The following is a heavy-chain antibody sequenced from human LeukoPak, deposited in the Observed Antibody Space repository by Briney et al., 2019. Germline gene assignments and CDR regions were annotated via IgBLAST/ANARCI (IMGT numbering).Heavy chain of an antibody. CDR1: GFTFSSYS. CDR2: ISSSSSYI. V-gene: IGHV3-21*01. D-gene: IGHD6-19*01. J-gene: IGHJ6*04. Sequence: GGSLRLSCAASGFTFSSYSMNWVRQAPGKGLEWVSSISSSSSYIYYADSVKGRFTISRDNAKNSLYLQMNSLKAEDTAVYYCARDAPIAVAGTALWYYYGMDVWGKGTTVTVSS. CDR3: ARDAPIAVAGTALWYYYGMDV.